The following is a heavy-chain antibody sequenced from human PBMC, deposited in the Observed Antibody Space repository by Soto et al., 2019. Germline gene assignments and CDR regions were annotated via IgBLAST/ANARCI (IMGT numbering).Heavy chain of an antibody. CDR1: GFTFSDYY. Sequence: AGGSLRLSCAASGFTFSDYYMSWIRQAPGKGMEWVSYISSSSSYTNYADSVKGRFTISRDNAKNSLYLQMNSLRAEDTAVYYCARVSSSSRLAYYFDYWGQGTLVTVSS. CDR2: ISSSSSYT. D-gene: IGHD6-6*01. J-gene: IGHJ4*02. CDR3: ARVSSSSRLAYYFDY. V-gene: IGHV3-11*06.